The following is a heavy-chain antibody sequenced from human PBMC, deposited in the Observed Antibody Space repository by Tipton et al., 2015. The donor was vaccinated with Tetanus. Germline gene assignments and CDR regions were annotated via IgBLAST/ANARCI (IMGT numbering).Heavy chain of an antibody. CDR1: GGSISSYY. J-gene: IGHJ4*02. V-gene: IGHV4-4*07. D-gene: IGHD1-26*01. Sequence: TLSLTCTISGGSISSYYWSWIRQPAGKGLEWIGRIYSSGSTHYNPSLKSRVTMSLDTSKKQFSLSLNSVTAADTAVYYCARDIEEVGATKYFDYWGQGTLVTVSS. CDR2: IYSSGST. CDR3: ARDIEEVGATKYFDY.